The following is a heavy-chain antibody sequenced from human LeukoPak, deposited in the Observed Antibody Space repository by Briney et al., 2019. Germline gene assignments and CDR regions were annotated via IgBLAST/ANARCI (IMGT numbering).Heavy chain of an antibody. CDR2: VYHTGTA. CDR3: VRDGPYRITNMDV. Sequence: SETLSLTCAVSGYSFNSGYYWGWIRQPPGEGLEWIGSVYHTGTAYYNPSLESRVTISLDRSKNQVSLKVSPLTAADTAVYYCVRDGPYRITNMDVWGKGTTVTVSS. J-gene: IGHJ6*03. V-gene: IGHV4-38-2*02. CDR1: GYSFNSGYY.